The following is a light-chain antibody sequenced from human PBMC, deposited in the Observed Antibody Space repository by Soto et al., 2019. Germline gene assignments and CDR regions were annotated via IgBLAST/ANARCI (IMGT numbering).Light chain of an antibody. CDR1: TVDIGAYDY. CDR3: NSSTNSSAVV. V-gene: IGLV2-14*01. Sequence: QSSLTHPASLSGSPGQSTTISSPGTTVDIGAYDYVSWYQQHPGNAPKHLVYEVTNRPSGVSDRCSGSKSGNTASLTISGLQAEDEADYYCNSSTNSSAVVFGGGTKVTVL. J-gene: IGLJ2*01. CDR2: EVT.